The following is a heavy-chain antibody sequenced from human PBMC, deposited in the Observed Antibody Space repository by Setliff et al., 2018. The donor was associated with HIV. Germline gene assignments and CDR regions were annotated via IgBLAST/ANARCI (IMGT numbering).Heavy chain of an antibody. Sequence: PSETLSLTCAVSGASFVGXNHWSWIRQTPERGLEWIAYFMYTDIHYVNYLNYRNPSLASRLSISVDKSKNQFSLTLSSVTAADTAVYYCARARSDWYNVRPYYFDLWGQGTPVTVSS. CDR2: FMYTDIHYVNYLN. CDR1: GASFVGXNH. J-gene: IGHJ4*02. CDR3: ARARSDWYNVRPYYFDL. V-gene: IGHV4-30-4*01. D-gene: IGHD6-19*01.